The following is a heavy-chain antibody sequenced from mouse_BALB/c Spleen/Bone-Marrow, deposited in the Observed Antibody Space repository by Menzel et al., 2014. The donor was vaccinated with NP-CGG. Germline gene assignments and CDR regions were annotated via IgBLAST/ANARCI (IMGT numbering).Heavy chain of an antibody. CDR3: TRNWDYYFDY. CDR2: IDPETGGN. V-gene: IGHV1-15*01. J-gene: IGHJ2*01. Sequence: VKVVESGAEPVRPGASVTLSCKASGYTFTDYEIHWVKQTPVHGLEWIGAIDPETGGNAYNQKFKGKATLTADKSSSTAYMELRSLTSEVSAGYYFTRNWDYYFDYWGQGTTLTVSS. D-gene: IGHD4-1*01. CDR1: GYTFTDYE.